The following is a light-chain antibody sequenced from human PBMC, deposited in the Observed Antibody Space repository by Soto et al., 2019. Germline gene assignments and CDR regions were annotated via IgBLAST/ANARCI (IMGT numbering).Light chain of an antibody. Sequence: EIVLTQSPGTLSLSPGERATLSCRASQSVSSSYLAWYQQKPGQAPRLLIYGASSRVTGIPEKFSGSGSGTEFNITISRLEPEDFAVYYCQQYGSSSITFGQGTRLEIK. CDR3: QQYGSSSIT. CDR2: GAS. V-gene: IGKV3-20*01. CDR1: QSVSSSY. J-gene: IGKJ5*01.